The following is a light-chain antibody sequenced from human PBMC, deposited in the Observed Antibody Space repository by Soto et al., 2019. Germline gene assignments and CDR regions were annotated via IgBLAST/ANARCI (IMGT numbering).Light chain of an antibody. J-gene: IGKJ1*01. V-gene: IGKV3-15*01. CDR1: QSVSRK. CDR3: QQYNYWPPT. CDR2: GAS. Sequence: EIVMTQSPATLSVSPGESVTLSCRASQSVSRKLAWYQQKPGQAPRLLIYGASTRATGIPARFSGSGSRTDFTVTISSLQSEDFAVYYCQQYNYWPPTFGQGTKVEIK.